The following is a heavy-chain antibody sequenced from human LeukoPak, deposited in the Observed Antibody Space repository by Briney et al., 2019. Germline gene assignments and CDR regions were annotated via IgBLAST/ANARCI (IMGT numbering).Heavy chain of an antibody. V-gene: IGHV3-74*01. CDR1: GFTFSRSW. CDR3: AKDSRFLEWLSPLDY. J-gene: IGHJ4*02. D-gene: IGHD3-3*01. CDR2: INTDGNNT. Sequence: PGGSLRLSCAASGFTFSRSWMHWVRQAPGKGLVWVSGINTDGNNTNCADSVKGRFTISRDNAKNTLYLQMNSLRAEDTAVYYCAKDSRFLEWLSPLDYWGQGILVTVSS.